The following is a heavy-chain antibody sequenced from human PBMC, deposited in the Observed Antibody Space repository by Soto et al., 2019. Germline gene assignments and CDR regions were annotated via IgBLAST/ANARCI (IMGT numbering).Heavy chain of an antibody. CDR3: AGAYAAITPGDY. CDR1: GFTFSSDA. J-gene: IGHJ4*02. CDR2: ISYDGSKK. D-gene: IGHD1-20*01. Sequence: QVQLVEFGGGVVQPGRSLRLSCAASGFTFSSDAMHWVRQALGKGLEWVAVISYDGSKKYYADSVKGRFTISRDNSKNTLYLQMNSLRAEDTAVYYCAGAYAAITPGDYWGQGTLVTVSS. V-gene: IGHV3-30-3*01.